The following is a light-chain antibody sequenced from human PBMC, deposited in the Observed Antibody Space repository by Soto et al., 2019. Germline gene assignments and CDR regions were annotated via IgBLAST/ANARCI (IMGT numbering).Light chain of an antibody. CDR2: EVS. J-gene: IGLJ1*01. CDR1: SSEVGDYNY. Sequence: QSALTQPASVSGSPGQSVTISCTGTSSEVGDYNYVSWYQQHPGKAPKLMIYEVSNRPSGVSNRFSGSKSGNTASLTISGLQAEDEADYYCSSFTSTSTYVFGTGTKLTVL. V-gene: IGLV2-14*01. CDR3: SSFTSTSTYV.